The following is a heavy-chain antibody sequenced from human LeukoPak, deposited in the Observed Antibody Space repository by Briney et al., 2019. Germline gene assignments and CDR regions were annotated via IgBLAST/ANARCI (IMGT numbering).Heavy chain of an antibody. Sequence: EASVKVSCKASGYTFTSYAMHWVRQAPGQRLEWMGWINTGNGNTKYSQEFQGRVTITRDTSASTAYMELSSLRSDDMAVYYCARGSIGRDGHNVDHWGQGTLVTVSS. V-gene: IGHV1-3*03. CDR1: GYTFTSYA. CDR3: ARGSIGRDGHNVDH. CDR2: INTGNGNT. D-gene: IGHD5-24*01. J-gene: IGHJ5*02.